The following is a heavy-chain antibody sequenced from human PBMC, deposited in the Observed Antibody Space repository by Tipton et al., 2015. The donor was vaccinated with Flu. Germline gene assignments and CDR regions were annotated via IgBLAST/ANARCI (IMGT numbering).Heavy chain of an antibody. D-gene: IGHD4-11*01. CDR2: ICPGSP. CDR1: GGSVGSPNC. J-gene: IGHJ5*02. Sequence: TLSLTCSVSGGSVGSPNCWGWVRRPPGKGLEWIGNICPGSPYYNPSLRSRVTMSIARSNDQFSLRLTYVTAADTAVYYCARRDYSNYVSEPKNWFDPWGQGTLVTVSS. V-gene: IGHV4-38-2*01. CDR3: ARRDYSNYVSEPKNWFDP.